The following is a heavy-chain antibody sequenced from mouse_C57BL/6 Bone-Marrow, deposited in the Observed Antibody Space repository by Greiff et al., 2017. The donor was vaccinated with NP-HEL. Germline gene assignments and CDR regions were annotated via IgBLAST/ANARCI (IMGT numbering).Heavy chain of an antibody. CDR1: GYTFTSYW. J-gene: IGHJ3*01. CDR3: ASPLRGGFAY. V-gene: IGHV1-64*01. D-gene: IGHD1-1*01. Sequence: QVQLQQPGAELVKPGASVKLSCTASGYTFTSYWMHWVKQRPGQGLEWIGMIHPNSGSTNYNEKFKSKATLTVDKSSSTAYMQLSSLTSEDSAVYYCASPLRGGFAYWGQGTLVTVSA. CDR2: IHPNSGST.